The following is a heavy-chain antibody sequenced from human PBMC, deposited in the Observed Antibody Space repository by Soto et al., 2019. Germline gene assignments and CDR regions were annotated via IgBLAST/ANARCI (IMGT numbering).Heavy chain of an antibody. CDR3: ARQDGAAAYYFDY. CDR2: IYPGASDT. CDR1: GFTFTSYW. J-gene: IGHJ4*02. D-gene: IGHD2-2*01. V-gene: IGHV5-51*01. Sequence: GSLKISCKGSGFTFTSYWIGWVRQMPGKGLEWMGIIYPGASDTRYSPSFQGQVTISADKSINTAYLQWTSLKASDTAMYYCARQDGAAAYYFDYWGQGTLVTVSS.